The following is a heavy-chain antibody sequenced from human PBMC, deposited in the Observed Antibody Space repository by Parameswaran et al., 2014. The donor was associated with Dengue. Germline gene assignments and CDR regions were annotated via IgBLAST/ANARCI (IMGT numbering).Heavy chain of an antibody. V-gene: IGHV1-2*02. D-gene: IGHD3-3*01. J-gene: IGHJ6*01. CDR2: INPDGGGT. CDR3: ARDQPTYYDFWSGYGTPIYYYGMDV. Sequence: VRQAPGQGLEWMGWINPDGGGTSYAQKFQGRVTMTRDTSISTAYMELSRLRSDDTAVYYCARDQPTYYDFWSGYGTPIYYYGMDVWGQGTTVTVSS.